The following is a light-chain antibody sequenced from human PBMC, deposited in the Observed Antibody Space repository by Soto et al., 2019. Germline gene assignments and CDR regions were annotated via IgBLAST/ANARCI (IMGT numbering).Light chain of an antibody. Sequence: EIVLTQSPATLSLSPGERATLSCRASQTVGTFLAWYQQKPGQAPRLVIYDASKRATGIPARFSGTGSGTVSALNLSSIEPEDFAVYYCQHRTNWPRTFGQGTKLDIK. J-gene: IGKJ2*01. CDR2: DAS. CDR1: QTVGTF. V-gene: IGKV3-11*01. CDR3: QHRTNWPRT.